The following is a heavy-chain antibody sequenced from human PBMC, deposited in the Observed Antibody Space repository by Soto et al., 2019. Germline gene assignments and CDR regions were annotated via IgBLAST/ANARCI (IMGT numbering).Heavy chain of an antibody. J-gene: IGHJ4*02. CDR1: GGSISSYY. CDR3: ARERYCSGGSCYSFDY. CDR2: IYYSGST. V-gene: IGHV4-59*01. Sequence: SETLSLTCTVSGGSISSYYWNWIRQPPGKGLEWIGYIYYSGSTNYNPSLKSRVTISVDTSKNQFSLKLSSVTAADTAVYYCARERYCSGGSCYSFDYWGQGTLVTVSS. D-gene: IGHD2-15*01.